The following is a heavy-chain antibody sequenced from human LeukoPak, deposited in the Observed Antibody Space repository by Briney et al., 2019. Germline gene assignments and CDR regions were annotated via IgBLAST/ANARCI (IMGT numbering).Heavy chain of an antibody. CDR1: GGSISSSSYY. D-gene: IGHD6-13*01. V-gene: IGHV4-61*01. CDR2: IYYSGST. Sequence: SETLSLTCTVSGGSISSSSYYWSWIRQPPGKGLEWIGYIYYSGSTNYNPSLKSRVTISVDTSKNQFSLKLSSVTAADTAVYYCARVNPGYRPDAFDIWGQGTMVTVPS. CDR3: ARVNPGYRPDAFDI. J-gene: IGHJ3*02.